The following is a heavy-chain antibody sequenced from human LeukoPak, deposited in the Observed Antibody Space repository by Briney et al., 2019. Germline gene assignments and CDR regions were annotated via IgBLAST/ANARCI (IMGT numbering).Heavy chain of an antibody. CDR3: SASVFRTYFFEN. D-gene: IGHD2/OR15-2a*01. V-gene: IGHV4-39*05. Sequence: HPETPSLTCTVSGGSISSSSYYWGWIRQPPGKGLEWIGSIYYSGNTYYNPSLKSRVTISVDTSKNQFSLKLSSVTAADTAVYYCSASVFRTYFFENWGAETPLSVSS. CDR2: IYYSGNT. CDR1: GGSISSSSYY. J-gene: IGHJ4*02.